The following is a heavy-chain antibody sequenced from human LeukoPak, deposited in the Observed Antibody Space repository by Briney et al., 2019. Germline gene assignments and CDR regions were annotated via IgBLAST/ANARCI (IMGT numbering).Heavy chain of an antibody. J-gene: IGHJ6*02. V-gene: IGHV1-46*03. CDR1: GYTFTSYY. CDR3: ALASPYGPGMDV. CDR2: INPSGGST. Sequence: ASVKVSCKASGYTFTSYYMHWVRQAPGQGLEWMGIINPSGGSTSYAQKFQGRVTMTRDPSTSTVYMELRSLRSDDTAVYYCALASPYGPGMDVWGQGTTVTVSS. D-gene: IGHD4-17*01.